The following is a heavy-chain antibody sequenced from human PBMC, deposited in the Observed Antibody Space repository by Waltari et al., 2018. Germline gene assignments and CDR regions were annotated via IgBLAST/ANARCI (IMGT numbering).Heavy chain of an antibody. Sequence: EVQLLESGGGLVQPGGSLRLSCAASGFTFSSYAMSWVRQAPGRGVGWVSAIIGGGGSTYYADSVKGRFTISRDNSKNTLYLQMNSLRAEDTAVYYCAKSNWFDPWGQGTLVTVSS. CDR1: GFTFSSYA. CDR3: AKSNWFDP. CDR2: IIGGGGST. J-gene: IGHJ5*02. V-gene: IGHV3-23*01.